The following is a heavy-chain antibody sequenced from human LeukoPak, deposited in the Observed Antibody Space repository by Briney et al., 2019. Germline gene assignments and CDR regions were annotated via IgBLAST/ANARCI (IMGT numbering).Heavy chain of an antibody. V-gene: IGHV3-23*01. D-gene: IGHD6-13*01. Sequence: GGSLRLSCAASGFTFSTYAMSWVRQAPGKGLEWVSAISGSGDGRYNADSVKGRFTISRDNSKNTLYLQMNSLRAEDTAVYYCARRDGSSWYSGWFVPWGQGTLVTVSS. CDR1: GFTFSTYA. J-gene: IGHJ5*02. CDR3: ARRDGSSWYSGWFVP. CDR2: ISGSGDGR.